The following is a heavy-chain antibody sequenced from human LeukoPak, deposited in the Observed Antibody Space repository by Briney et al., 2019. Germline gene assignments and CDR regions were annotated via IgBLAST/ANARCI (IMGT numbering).Heavy chain of an antibody. V-gene: IGHV3-30*18. J-gene: IGHJ4*02. CDR2: ISPAGSSR. Sequence: GGSLRLSCAASGFTFSRYGMHWVRQAPGKGLEWVAVISPAGSSRYHADSVEGRFTISRDNSMNTLYLQMNSLRPEDTAVYYCAKEIHDYGAVDYWGQGTLVTVSS. CDR1: GFTFSRYG. D-gene: IGHD4-17*01. CDR3: AKEIHDYGAVDY.